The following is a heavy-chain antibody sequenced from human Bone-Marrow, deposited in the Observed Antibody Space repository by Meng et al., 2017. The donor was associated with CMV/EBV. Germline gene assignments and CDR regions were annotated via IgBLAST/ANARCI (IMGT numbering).Heavy chain of an antibody. CDR3: AKPQWLQRSPNYYHYFGMDV. CDR2: INWNGGST. J-gene: IGHJ6*02. Sequence: GESLKISCVSSGFRFDDYVMTWVRRAPGKGLEWVSGINWNGGSTGYADSVRGRFIISRDSVRKSLFLQMTSLRAGDTAVYYCAKPQWLQRSPNYYHYFGMDVWGQGTTVTVSS. V-gene: IGHV3-20*04. D-gene: IGHD5-12*01. CDR1: GFRFDDYV.